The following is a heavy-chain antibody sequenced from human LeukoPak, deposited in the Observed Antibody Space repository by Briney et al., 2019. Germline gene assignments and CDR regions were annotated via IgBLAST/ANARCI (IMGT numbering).Heavy chain of an antibody. CDR1: GFTVSSNY. CDR3: AKDLGSITMIVVVITGFDY. D-gene: IGHD3-22*01. CDR2: ISGSGGST. V-gene: IGHV3-23*01. J-gene: IGHJ4*02. Sequence: GGSLRLSCAASGFTVSSNYMSWVRQAPGKGLEWVSAISGSGGSTYYADSVKGRFTISRDNSKNTLYLQMNSLRAEDTAVYYCAKDLGSITMIVVVITGFDYWGQGTLVTVSS.